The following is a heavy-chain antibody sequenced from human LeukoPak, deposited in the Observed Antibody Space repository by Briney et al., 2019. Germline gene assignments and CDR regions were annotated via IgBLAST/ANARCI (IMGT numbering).Heavy chain of an antibody. CDR3: PRVQYYYGSGSYSADY. J-gene: IGHJ4*02. D-gene: IGHD3-10*01. Sequence: KPGGSLRLXCAASGFTFSSYSMNWVRQAPGKALESVSSISSSSSYIYYADSVKGRFTTSRDNAKNSLYLQMNSLRAEDTAVYYCPRVQYYYGSGSYSADYWGQGTLVTVSS. CDR2: ISSSSSYI. CDR1: GFTFSSYS. V-gene: IGHV3-21*01.